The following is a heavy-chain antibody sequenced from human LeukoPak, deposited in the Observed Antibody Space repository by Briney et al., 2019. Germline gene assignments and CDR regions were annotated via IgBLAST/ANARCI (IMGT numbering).Heavy chain of an antibody. Sequence: PGGSLRLSCAASGFTFSSYEMNWVRQAPGKGLQWLSYISSGGSTIYYADSVKGQFTVSRDNAKNSLYLQMNSLRAEDTAVYYCARVKRDTAMVFDFWGQGTLVTVSS. CDR2: ISSGGSTI. CDR1: GFTFSSYE. CDR3: ARVKRDTAMVFDF. V-gene: IGHV3-48*03. J-gene: IGHJ4*02. D-gene: IGHD5-18*01.